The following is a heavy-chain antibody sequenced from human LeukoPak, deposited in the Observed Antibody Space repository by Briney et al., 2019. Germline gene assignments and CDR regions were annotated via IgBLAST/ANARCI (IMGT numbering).Heavy chain of an antibody. Sequence: ASVKVSCKASGYTFTGYYIHWVRQAPGHGLEWMGWINPNNGGTNFAQKFQGRVTMTRDTSISTASMERSSLGSDDTAVYYCARDLRFGELLYSFDYWGQGTLVSVSS. CDR3: ARDLRFGELLYSFDY. CDR2: INPNNGGT. D-gene: IGHD3-10*01. CDR1: GYTFTGYY. V-gene: IGHV1-2*02. J-gene: IGHJ4*02.